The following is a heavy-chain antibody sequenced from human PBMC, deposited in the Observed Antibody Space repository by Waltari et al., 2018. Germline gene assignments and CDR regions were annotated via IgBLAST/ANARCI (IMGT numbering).Heavy chain of an antibody. Sequence: VQLVQSGPEVKNPGASVRVPCRASGYTFSVYHLHGVRQTPGQGFEWMGWINPKNGDTSYAQNFLGRVTMTRDTSINTAYMDLSGLRSDDAAVFYCARDPGPIVGAPDFWGQGTLVTVSS. CDR1: GYTFSVYH. V-gene: IGHV1-2*02. CDR3: ARDPGPIVGAPDF. CDR2: INPKNGDT. J-gene: IGHJ4*02. D-gene: IGHD1-26*01.